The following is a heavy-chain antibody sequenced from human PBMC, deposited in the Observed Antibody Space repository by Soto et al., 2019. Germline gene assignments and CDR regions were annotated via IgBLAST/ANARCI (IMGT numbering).Heavy chain of an antibody. Sequence: SETLSLTCTVSGGSISSYYWSWIRQPPWKGLEWIGYIYYSGSTNYIPSLKSRVTISVDTSKNQFSLKLSSVTVADTAVYYCARVADWNDGNWFDPWGQGTLVTVSS. CDR1: GGSISSYY. D-gene: IGHD1-1*01. V-gene: IGHV4-59*01. CDR3: ARVADWNDGNWFDP. J-gene: IGHJ5*02. CDR2: IYYSGST.